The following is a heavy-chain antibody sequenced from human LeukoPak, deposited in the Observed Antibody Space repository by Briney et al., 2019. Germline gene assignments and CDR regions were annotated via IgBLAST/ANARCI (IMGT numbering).Heavy chain of an antibody. D-gene: IGHD6-13*01. V-gene: IGHV4-30-4*07. Sequence: SETLSLTCAVAGGSISSGGYSWSWIRQPPGKAMEFIAYIYYTGNTYFNPSLKSRVTISVDTSKNQFSLKLSSVTAADTAVYYCARVLAAAGNNWFDPWGQGTLVTVSS. CDR2: IYYTGNT. CDR1: GGSISSGGYS. J-gene: IGHJ5*02. CDR3: ARVLAAAGNNWFDP.